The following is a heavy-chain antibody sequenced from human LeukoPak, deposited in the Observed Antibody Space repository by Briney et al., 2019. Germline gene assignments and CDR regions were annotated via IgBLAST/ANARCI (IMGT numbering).Heavy chain of an antibody. CDR1: GFTFSSYW. Sequence: PGGSLRLSCAASGFTFSSYWMHCVRQAPGKGLVCVSRINSDGSSTSYADSVKCRFTISRDNAKNTLYQQMNSLRAEDTAVYYCARGRINYDILTGYYPLWGRGTLVTVSS. V-gene: IGHV3-74*01. D-gene: IGHD3-9*01. J-gene: IGHJ2*01. CDR2: INSDGSST. CDR3: ARGRINYDILTGYYPL.